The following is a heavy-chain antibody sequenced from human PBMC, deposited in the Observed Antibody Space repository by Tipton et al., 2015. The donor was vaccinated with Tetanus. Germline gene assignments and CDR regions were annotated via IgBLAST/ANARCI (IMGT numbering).Heavy chain of an antibody. D-gene: IGHD6-19*01. Sequence: SLRLSCAASGFTFSTYGMHWVRQAPGQGLEWVAIVSFDGRNTYYADSVKGRFTISKDNSKSTLYLQMNSLRVEDTAVYYCVRDGGSSGWLAYWGQGTLVTVSS. J-gene: IGHJ4*02. V-gene: IGHV3-30*03. CDR1: GFTFSTYG. CDR2: VSFDGRNT. CDR3: VRDGGSSGWLAY.